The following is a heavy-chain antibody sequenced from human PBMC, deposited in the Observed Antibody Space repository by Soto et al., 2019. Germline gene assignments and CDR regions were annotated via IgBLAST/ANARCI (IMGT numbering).Heavy chain of an antibody. J-gene: IGHJ5*02. CDR3: ARDRSGSYFNGWFDP. D-gene: IGHD3-10*01. V-gene: IGHV4-4*02. CDR2: IYHSGST. Sequence: SETLSLTCAVSGGSISSNNWWSWVRQPPGKGLEWIGEIYHSGSTNYNPSLKSRVTISVDKSKNQFSLKLSSVTAADTAVYYCARDRSGSYFNGWFDPWGQGTLVTVSS. CDR1: GGSISSNNW.